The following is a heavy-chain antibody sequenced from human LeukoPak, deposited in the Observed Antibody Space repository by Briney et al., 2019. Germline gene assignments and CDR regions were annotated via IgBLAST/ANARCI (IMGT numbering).Heavy chain of an antibody. CDR3: ARGPLYQGMDV. J-gene: IGHJ6*02. Sequence: GGSLRLSCAASGFTFSSYAMSWVRQAPGKGLEWVSAISAGGGSTYYADSVKGRFTISRDNSKNTLYLQMDSLRAEDTAVYYCARGPLYQGMDVWGQGTTVTVSS. CDR1: GFTFSSYA. CDR2: ISAGGGST. V-gene: IGHV3-23*01.